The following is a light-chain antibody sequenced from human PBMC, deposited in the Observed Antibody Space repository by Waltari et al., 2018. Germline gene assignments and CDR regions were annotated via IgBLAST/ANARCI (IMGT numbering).Light chain of an antibody. CDR1: SGHSSNI. J-gene: IGLJ3*02. CDR2: VNSDGSH. Sequence: QLVLTQSPSASASLGASVKLTCTLSSGHSSNIIAWLQPRPERGPRYLMKVNSDGSHSKGDDLPDRVSGSSSGAERYLTVASLQSEDEADYYSETGGHGTGVFGGGTKLTVL. V-gene: IGLV4-69*01. CDR3: ETGGHGTGV.